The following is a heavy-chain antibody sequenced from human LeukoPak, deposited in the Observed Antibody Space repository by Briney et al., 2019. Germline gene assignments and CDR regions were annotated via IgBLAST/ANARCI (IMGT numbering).Heavy chain of an antibody. J-gene: IGHJ4*02. CDR2: IGGHVHST. CDR3: ANHRTPDRYHWNYFDY. V-gene: IGHV3-23*01. D-gene: IGHD1-20*01. CDR1: GFTFRNSA. Sequence: GGSLRLSCAASGFTFRNSAMSWVRQAPGTGLEWVSSIGGHVHSTHYADSVIGRFTISRDDSKNTLYLQMNSLRADDTAIYYCANHRTPDRYHWNYFDYWGQGTLVTVSS.